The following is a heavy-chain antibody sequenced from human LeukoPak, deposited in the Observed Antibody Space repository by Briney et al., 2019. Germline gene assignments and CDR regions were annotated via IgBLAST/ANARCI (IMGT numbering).Heavy chain of an antibody. V-gene: IGHV4-34*01. CDR1: GGSFSGYY. CDR3: ARYGDIREQQLQYYFDY. Sequence: SETLALTCAVYGGSFSGYYWSWIRQPPGKGLEWIGEINHSGSTNYNPSLKSRVTISVDTSKNQFSLKLSSVTAADTAVYYCARYGDIREQQLQYYFDYWGQGTLVTVSS. J-gene: IGHJ4*02. D-gene: IGHD6-13*01. CDR2: INHSGST.